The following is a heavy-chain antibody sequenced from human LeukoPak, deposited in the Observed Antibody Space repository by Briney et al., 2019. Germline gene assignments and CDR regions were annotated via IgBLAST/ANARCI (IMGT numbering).Heavy chain of an antibody. CDR2: FDPEDGET. V-gene: IGHV1-24*01. CDR1: GYTLTELS. CDR3: ATVKFSYSYYYYGMDV. Sequence: ASAKVSCKVSGYTLTELSMHWVRQAPGKGLEWMGGFDPEDGETIYAQKFQGRVTMTEDTSTDTAYMELSSLRSEDTAVYYCATVKFSYSYYYYGMDVWGQGTTVTVSS. J-gene: IGHJ6*02. D-gene: IGHD4-11*01.